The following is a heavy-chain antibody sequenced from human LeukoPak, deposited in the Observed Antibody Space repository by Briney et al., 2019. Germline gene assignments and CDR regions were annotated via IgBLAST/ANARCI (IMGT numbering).Heavy chain of an antibody. CDR3: ARLRYPQQLVQWWFDP. D-gene: IGHD6-13*01. CDR1: GYTFTNYA. Sequence: ASVKVSCKASGYTFTNYAMNWVRQAPGQGLEWMGWINTNTGNPTYAQGFTGRFVFSLDTSVSTAYLQLSSLKAEDTAVYYCARLRYPQQLVQWWFDPWGQGTLVTVSS. V-gene: IGHV7-4-1*02. CDR2: INTNTGNP. J-gene: IGHJ5*02.